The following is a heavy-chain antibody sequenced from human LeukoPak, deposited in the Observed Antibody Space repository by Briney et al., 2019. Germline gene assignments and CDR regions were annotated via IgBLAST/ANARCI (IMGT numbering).Heavy chain of an antibody. J-gene: IGHJ4*02. CDR2: INGDGSST. V-gene: IGHV3-74*01. CDR1: GFTFSSYW. D-gene: IGHD3-10*01. CDR3: ARAAMVRGVDYFDS. Sequence: GGSLRLSCAASGFTFSSYWMHWVRQAPGKGLVWVSRINGDGSSTSYADSVKGRFTISRDNAKNTLYLQMNSLRAEDTAVYYCARAAMVRGVDYFDSWGQGTLVTVSS.